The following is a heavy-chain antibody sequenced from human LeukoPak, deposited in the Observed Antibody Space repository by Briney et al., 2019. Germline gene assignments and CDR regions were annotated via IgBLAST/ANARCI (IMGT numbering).Heavy chain of an antibody. D-gene: IGHD6-19*01. CDR3: AKGAQWLAPHDY. J-gene: IGHJ4*02. V-gene: IGHV3-30*02. CDR2: IRYDGSNK. Sequence: GGSLRLSCAASGFTFSSYGMHWVRQAPGKGLEWVAFIRYDGSNKYYADSVKGRFTISRDNSKNTLYLQMNSLGAEDTAVYYCAKGAQWLAPHDYWGQGTLVTVSS. CDR1: GFTFSSYG.